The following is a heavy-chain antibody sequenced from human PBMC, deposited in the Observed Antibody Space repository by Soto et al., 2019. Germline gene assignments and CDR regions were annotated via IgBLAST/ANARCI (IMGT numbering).Heavy chain of an antibody. D-gene: IGHD1-7*01. Sequence: ETLSLTCTVSCGSISSSSYYWGWIRQPPGKGLEWIGSIYYSGSTYYNPSLKSRVTIYVDTSKNQLSLKLSSVTAADTAVYYCARQAKVDWNYSRASYYYGMEVWGQGTTVTVSS. V-gene: IGHV4-39*01. CDR3: ARQAKVDWNYSRASYYYGMEV. J-gene: IGHJ6*02. CDR1: CGSISSSSYY. CDR2: IYYSGST.